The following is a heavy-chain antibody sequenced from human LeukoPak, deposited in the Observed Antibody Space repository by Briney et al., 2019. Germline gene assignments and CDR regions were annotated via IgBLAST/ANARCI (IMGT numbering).Heavy chain of an antibody. CDR1: GFTFSSYG. CDR3: ARDLTYYFDSSDYGGAFDI. CDR2: ISYDGINE. D-gene: IGHD3-22*01. V-gene: IGHV3-30*03. Sequence: GGSLRLSCAASGFTFSSYGMHWVRQAPGKGLEWVAVISYDGINEYYADSVKGRFTISRDNSKNTLYLQMNSLRAEDTAVYYCARDLTYYFDSSDYGGAFDIWGQGTMVTVSS. J-gene: IGHJ3*02.